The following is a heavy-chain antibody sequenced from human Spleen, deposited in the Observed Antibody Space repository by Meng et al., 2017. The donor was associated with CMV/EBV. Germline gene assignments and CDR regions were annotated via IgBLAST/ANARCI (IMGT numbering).Heavy chain of an antibody. D-gene: IGHD6-19*01. CDR3: ARLVSGW. CDR2: ISSSGTSM. V-gene: IGHV3-48*03. Sequence: GESLKISCAASGFTFSTYEMAWVRQAPGKGLEWVSYISSSGTSMYYVDSVKGRFTISRDNAKNSLYLQMNSLRAEDTAIYYCARLVSGWWGQGTLVTVSS. J-gene: IGHJ4*02. CDR1: GFTFSTYE.